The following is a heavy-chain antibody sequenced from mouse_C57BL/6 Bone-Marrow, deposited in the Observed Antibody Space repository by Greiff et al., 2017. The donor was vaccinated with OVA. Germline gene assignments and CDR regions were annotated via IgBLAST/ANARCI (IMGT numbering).Heavy chain of an antibody. J-gene: IGHJ3*01. D-gene: IGHD2-2*01. CDR3: ARSGYDVRFAY. Sequence: VQLKQSGPELVKPGASVKISCKASGYTFTDYYMNWVKQSHGKSLEWIGDINPNNGGTSYNQKFKGKATLTVDKSSSTAYMELRSLTSEDSAVYYCARSGYDVRFAYWGQGTLVTVSA. V-gene: IGHV1-26*01. CDR2: INPNNGGT. CDR1: GYTFTDYY.